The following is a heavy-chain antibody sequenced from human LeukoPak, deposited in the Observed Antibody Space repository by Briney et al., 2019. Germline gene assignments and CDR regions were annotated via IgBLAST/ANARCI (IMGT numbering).Heavy chain of an antibody. V-gene: IGHV4-59*08. CDR1: GGSFSGYY. CDR3: ARHSRRAAAGTEFDY. Sequence: SETLSLTCAAYGGSFSGYYWSWIRQPPGKGLEWIGYIYYSGSTNYNPSLKSRVTISVDTSKNQFSLKLSSVTAADTAVYYCARHSRRAAAGTEFDYWGQGTLVTVSS. D-gene: IGHD6-13*01. CDR2: IYYSGST. J-gene: IGHJ4*02.